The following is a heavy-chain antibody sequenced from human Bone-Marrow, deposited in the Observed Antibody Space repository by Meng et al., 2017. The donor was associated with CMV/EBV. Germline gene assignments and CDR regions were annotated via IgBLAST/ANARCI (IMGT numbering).Heavy chain of an antibody. CDR3: ARETRFYYYYGMDV. Sequence: SVKVSCKASGGTFSSYAISWVRQAPGQGLEWMGRIIPILGIANYAQKFQGRVTITADKSTSTAYMELSSLRSEDTAVYYCARETRFYYYYGMDVWGQGTTVTVSS. J-gene: IGHJ6*02. D-gene: IGHD3-16*01. CDR1: GGTFSSYA. CDR2: IIPILGIA. V-gene: IGHV1-69*04.